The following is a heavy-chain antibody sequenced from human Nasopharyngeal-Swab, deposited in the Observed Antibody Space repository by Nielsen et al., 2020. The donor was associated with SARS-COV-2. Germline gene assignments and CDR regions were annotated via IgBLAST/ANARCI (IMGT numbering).Heavy chain of an antibody. CDR1: GFSLSTSGMR. D-gene: IGHD5-18*01. J-gene: IGHJ4*02. Sequence: SGPTLVKPTQTLTLTCTFSGFSLSTSGMRVSWIRRPPGKALEWLARIDWDEDKFYSTSLKTRLTISKDTSKNRVVLTMTNMDPVDTATYYCARVDVDTSMTHWGQGTLVTVSS. CDR2: IDWDEDK. CDR3: ARVDVDTSMTH. V-gene: IGHV2-70*04.